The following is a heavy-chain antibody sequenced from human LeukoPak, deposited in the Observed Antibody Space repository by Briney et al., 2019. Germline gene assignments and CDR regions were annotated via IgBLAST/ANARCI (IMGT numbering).Heavy chain of an antibody. CDR3: ARDSYTGNHFEDTFDI. D-gene: IGHD1-26*01. CDR2: ISYSGNT. J-gene: IGHJ3*02. V-gene: IGHV4-59*01. Sequence: SETLSLTCTVSGGSINNYYWSWIRQPPGKGLEWIGHISYSGNTNYNSSLRSRVTISVDTSNNQFSLRLSSVTAADTAVYYCARDSYTGNHFEDTFDIWGQGTMVTVSS. CDR1: GGSINNYY.